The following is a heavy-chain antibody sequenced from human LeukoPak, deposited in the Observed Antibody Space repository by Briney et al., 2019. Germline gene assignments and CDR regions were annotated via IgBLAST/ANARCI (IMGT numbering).Heavy chain of an antibody. Sequence: SETLSLTCTVSGDSISRTNFYWRWIRQPPGKRPEWIGSVFYDGTTYYHPSLASRATVSVDTSKNQFFLKLSSATAADTAVYYCTKDFGHPRTDCWGQGTLVTVSS. J-gene: IGHJ4*02. D-gene: IGHD3-3*01. CDR1: GDSISRTNFY. V-gene: IGHV4-39*02. CDR3: TKDFGHPRTDC. CDR2: VFYDGTT.